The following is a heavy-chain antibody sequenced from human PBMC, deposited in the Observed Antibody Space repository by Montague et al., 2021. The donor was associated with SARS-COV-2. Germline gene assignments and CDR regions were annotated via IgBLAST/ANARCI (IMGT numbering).Heavy chain of an antibody. D-gene: IGHD1-26*01. J-gene: IGHJ3*02. CDR3: ARPPSGSYYHAFDI. Sequence: SLRLSCAASGFTFSSYAMHWVRQAPGKGLEWVAVISYDGSNKYYADSVKGRFTISRDNSKNTLYLQMNSLRAEDTAVYYCARPPSGSYYHAFDIWGQGTMVTVSS. CDR2: ISYDGSNK. CDR1: GFTFSSYA. V-gene: IGHV3-30-3*01.